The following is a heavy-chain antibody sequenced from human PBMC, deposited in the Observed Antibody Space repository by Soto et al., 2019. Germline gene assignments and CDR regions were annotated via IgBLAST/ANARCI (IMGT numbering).Heavy chain of an antibody. CDR1: GFTFSSYS. D-gene: IGHD3-10*01. J-gene: IGHJ6*03. CDR3: ARVPGSYYPDIAANYYYYYYMDV. CDR2: ISYDGSNK. V-gene: IGHV3-30-3*01. Sequence: GGSLRLSCAASGFTFSSYSMHWVRQAPGKGLEWVAVISYDGSNKYYADSVKGRFTISRDNSKNTLYLQMNSLRAEDTAVYYCARVPGSYYPDIAANYYYYYYMDVWGKGTTVTVSS.